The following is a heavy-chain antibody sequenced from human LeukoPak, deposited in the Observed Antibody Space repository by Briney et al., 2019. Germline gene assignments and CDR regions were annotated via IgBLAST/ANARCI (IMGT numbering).Heavy chain of an antibody. D-gene: IGHD2-2*01. CDR3: ARAGCSSTSCYPYYYYYYMDV. Sequence: GGSLRLSCAASGFPFSSYWTHWVRQAPGKGLVWVSRINSDGSSTSYADSVKGRFTISRDNAKNTLYLQMNSLRAEDTAVYYCARAGCSSTSCYPYYYYYYMDVWGKGTTVTVSS. CDR2: INSDGSST. CDR1: GFPFSSYW. J-gene: IGHJ6*03. V-gene: IGHV3-74*01.